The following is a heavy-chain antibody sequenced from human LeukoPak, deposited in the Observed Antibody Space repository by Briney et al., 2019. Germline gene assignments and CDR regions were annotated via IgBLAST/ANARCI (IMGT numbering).Heavy chain of an antibody. D-gene: IGHD5-18*01. Sequence: PGWSLRLSCAASGFTFSTYEMNWVCQAPGKGLEWLSYISSSGTTIYYADSVKGRFTISRDNAKNSLYLQMNSLRAEDTTVYYCARGGNYGYLWNAFDIWGQGTMVTVSS. CDR3: ARGGNYGYLWNAFDI. J-gene: IGHJ3*02. CDR1: GFTFSTYE. CDR2: ISSSGTTI. V-gene: IGHV3-48*03.